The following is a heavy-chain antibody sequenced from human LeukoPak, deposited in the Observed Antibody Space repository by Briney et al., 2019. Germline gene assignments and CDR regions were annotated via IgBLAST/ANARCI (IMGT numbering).Heavy chain of an antibody. D-gene: IGHD3-10*01. Sequence: PGGTLRLSCAASALPFSNAWMSWVRQAPGKGLEWVGRLKSKTDGGTTDYAAAVKGRFTIPRDDSKNTLYLQMNSLKTEDTAVYYCTTLLWFGESTQDFDYSGQGTLLTVSS. J-gene: IGHJ4*02. CDR2: LKSKTDGGTT. CDR1: ALPFSNAW. CDR3: TTLLWFGESTQDFDY. V-gene: IGHV3-15*01.